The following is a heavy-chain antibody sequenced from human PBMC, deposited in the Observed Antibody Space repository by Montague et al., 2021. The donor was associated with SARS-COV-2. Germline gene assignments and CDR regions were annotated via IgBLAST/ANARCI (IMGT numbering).Heavy chain of an antibody. CDR1: GFDFNTYA. CDR3: AKELPGIAKGGRLTYFDF. CDR2: LTADFTP. V-gene: IGHV3-23*01. Sequence: SLRLSCAASGFDFNTYAMSWVRQAPGAGLDWVSALTADFTPHYADSVKGRFTVSRDNSRNTLYLQMNSLRAEDTAVYYCAKELPGIAKGGRLTYFDFWGRGALVTVSS. D-gene: IGHD6-13*01. J-gene: IGHJ4*02.